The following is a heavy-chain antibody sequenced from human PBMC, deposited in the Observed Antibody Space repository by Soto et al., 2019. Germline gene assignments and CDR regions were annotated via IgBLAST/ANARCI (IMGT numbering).Heavy chain of an antibody. CDR2: IYYSGST. J-gene: IGHJ6*03. V-gene: IGHV4-39*01. D-gene: IGHD3-3*01. Sequence: SETLSLTCTVSGGSISSSSYYWGWIRQPPGKGLEWIGSIYYSGSTYYNPSLKSRVTISVDTSKNQFSLKLSSVTAADTAVYYCARQKVFGVPNLWVLYYYYMDVWGKGTTVTVSS. CDR1: GGSISSSSYY. CDR3: ARQKVFGVPNLWVLYYYYMDV.